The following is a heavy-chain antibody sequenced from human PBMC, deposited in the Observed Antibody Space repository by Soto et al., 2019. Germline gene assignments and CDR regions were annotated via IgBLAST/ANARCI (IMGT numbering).Heavy chain of an antibody. CDR2: IYYSGST. V-gene: IGHV4-31*03. D-gene: IGHD2-15*01. CDR3: ARGVAH. CDR1: GGSINCGGYF. J-gene: IGHJ4*02. Sequence: QVQLQESGPGLVKPSQTLSLTCTVSGGSINCGGYFCGWIRQHPGKGREWIGYIYYSGSTSCNPSLKSRVTISVDTSKNLFSLKLSSVNAADTAVYYCARGVAHGGQGTLVTVSS.